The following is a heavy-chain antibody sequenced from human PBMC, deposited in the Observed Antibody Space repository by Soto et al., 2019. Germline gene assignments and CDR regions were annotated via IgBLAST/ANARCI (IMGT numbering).Heavy chain of an antibody. CDR2: IYYSGAT. Sequence: QVQLEESGPRLVKPPETLTLTCTVSGASISGRSSYSWGWIRQPPGKGLEWIGTIYYSGATYYGPSLQGRVIISVDTSRNHFYLMMNSLAAGDTAVYFCARPSAVRGVIHYWGQGTLVAVSS. CDR3: ARPSAVRGVIHY. D-gene: IGHD3-10*01. J-gene: IGHJ4*02. V-gene: IGHV4-39*02. CDR1: GASISGRSSYS.